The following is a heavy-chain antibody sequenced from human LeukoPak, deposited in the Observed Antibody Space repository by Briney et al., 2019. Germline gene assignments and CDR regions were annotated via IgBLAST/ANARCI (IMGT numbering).Heavy chain of an antibody. J-gene: IGHJ4*02. CDR1: GVTFSSYS. Sequence: GGSLRLSCAASGVTFSSYSMNWVRQAPGKGLEWVSSISSSSSYIYYADSVKGRFTTSRDNAKNSLYVQMNSLRAEDTAVYYCARVYPPGTYYYDSSGYSNDYWGQGTLVTVSS. V-gene: IGHV3-21*01. CDR2: ISSSSSYI. CDR3: ARVYPPGTYYYDSSGYSNDY. D-gene: IGHD3-22*01.